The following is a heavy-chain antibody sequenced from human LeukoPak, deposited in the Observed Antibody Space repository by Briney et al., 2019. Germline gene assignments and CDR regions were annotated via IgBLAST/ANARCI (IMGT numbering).Heavy chain of an antibody. J-gene: IGHJ4*02. CDR3: AIAGDSSTSCYRCFGY. V-gene: IGHV5-51*01. D-gene: IGHD2-2*02. CDR2: IYPGDSDT. CDR1: WYKFTSYW. Sequence: GGALEISLQGSWYKFTSYWIGRVRPVPGEGLEGIGIIYPGDSDTRYNPSFQGQVTISADKSISTAYLQWSSLKASDTAMYYCAIAGDSSTSCYRCFGYWGLGTLVTVSS.